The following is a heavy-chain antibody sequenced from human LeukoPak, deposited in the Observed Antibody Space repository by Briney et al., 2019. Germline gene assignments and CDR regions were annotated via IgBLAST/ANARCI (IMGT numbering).Heavy chain of an antibody. Sequence: PGGSLRLSCAASGFTFTNYAMTWVRQAPGKGLEWVSGISEGVGNTYYADSVKGWFTISRDHSKNTLYLQMNSLRAEDTALYYCAKREKGTTGRFFDYWGQGTLVTVSS. V-gene: IGHV3-23*01. D-gene: IGHD4-17*01. J-gene: IGHJ4*02. CDR3: AKREKGTTGRFFDY. CDR2: ISEGVGNT. CDR1: GFTFTNYA.